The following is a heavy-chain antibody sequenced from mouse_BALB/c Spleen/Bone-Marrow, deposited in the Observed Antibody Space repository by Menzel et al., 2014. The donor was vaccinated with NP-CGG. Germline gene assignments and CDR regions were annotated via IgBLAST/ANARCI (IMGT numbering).Heavy chain of an antibody. CDR2: IYPGDGDT. CDR1: GYAFSSYW. CDR3: ARSQGGYWYFNV. D-gene: IGHD3-3*01. Sequence: QVQLQQSGAELVRPGSSVKISCKASGYAFSSYWMNWVKQRPGQGLEWIGQIYPGDGDTNYNGKFKGKATLTADKSSSTAYMHLSSLTSEDSAVYFCARSQGGYWYFNVWGAGTTVTVSS. V-gene: IGHV1-80*01. J-gene: IGHJ1*01.